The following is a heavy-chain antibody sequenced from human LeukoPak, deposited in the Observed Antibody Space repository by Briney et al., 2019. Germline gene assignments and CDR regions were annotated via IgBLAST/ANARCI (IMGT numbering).Heavy chain of an antibody. CDR1: GFTFSSYF. CDR3: AKDRSCSGSSCNVGS. Sequence: GGSLRLSCAASGFTFSSYFWMHWVRQAPGKGLEWVSAVSGSGGSTYYADSVKGRFTISRDNSKNTLFLQMNSLRAEDTAVYYCAKDRSCSGSSCNVGSWGQGTMVTVSS. V-gene: IGHV3-23*01. CDR2: VSGSGGST. J-gene: IGHJ3*01. D-gene: IGHD2-2*01.